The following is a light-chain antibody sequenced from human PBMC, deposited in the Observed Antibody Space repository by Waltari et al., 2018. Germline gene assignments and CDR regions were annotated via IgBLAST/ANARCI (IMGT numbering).Light chain of an antibody. Sequence: DITMTQSPSSLSAHVRARLTITCRAGQSISNFFNGYHQKPGKAPELLISAGSTLQSGVPSRFSGSGSGTDFTLTISGLQPEDFVTYYCQQSYNTPWTFGQGTKVEIK. V-gene: IGKV1-39*01. CDR1: QSISNF. J-gene: IGKJ1*01. CDR2: AGS. CDR3: QQSYNTPWT.